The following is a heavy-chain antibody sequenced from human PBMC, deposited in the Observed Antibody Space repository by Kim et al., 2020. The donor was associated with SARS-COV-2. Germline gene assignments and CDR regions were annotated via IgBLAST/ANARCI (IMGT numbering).Heavy chain of an antibody. Sequence: GESLKISCKGSGYSFTSYWISWVRQMPGKGLEWMGRIDPSDSYTNYSPSFQGHVTISADKSISTAYLQWSSLKASDTAMYYCARLGYYGSGRSYYFDYWGQGTLVTVSS. CDR2: IDPSDSYT. CDR1: GYSFTSYW. V-gene: IGHV5-10-1*01. J-gene: IGHJ4*02. CDR3: ARLGYYGSGRSYYFDY. D-gene: IGHD3-10*01.